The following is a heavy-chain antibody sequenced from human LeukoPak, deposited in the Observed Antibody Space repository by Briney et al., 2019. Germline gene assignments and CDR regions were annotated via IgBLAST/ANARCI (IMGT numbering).Heavy chain of an antibody. CDR1: GGSISSYY. V-gene: IGHV4-59*08. CDR2: IYYSGSA. CDR3: ARSTTFGVAPPGMDV. J-gene: IGHJ6*02. Sequence: SETLSLTCTVSGGSISSYYWSWIRQPPGKGLEWIGYIYYSGSANYNPSLKSRVTISVDTSKNQFSLKLSSVTAADTAVYYCARSTTFGVAPPGMDVWGQGTTVTVSS. D-gene: IGHD3-3*01.